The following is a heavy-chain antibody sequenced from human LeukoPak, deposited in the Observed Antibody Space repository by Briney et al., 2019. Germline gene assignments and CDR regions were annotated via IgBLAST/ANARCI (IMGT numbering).Heavy chain of an antibody. V-gene: IGHV4-59*08. J-gene: IGHJ4*02. Sequence: PSETLSLTCTVSGGSISSYYWSWIRQPPGKGLEWIGYIYYSGSTNQNPSLKSRVTISIDTSKNQFSLKLSSVTAADTAVYYCARRPRKRQLVPYYFDYWGQGTLVTVSS. CDR2: IYYSGST. D-gene: IGHD6-13*01. CDR3: ARRPRKRQLVPYYFDY. CDR1: GGSISSYY.